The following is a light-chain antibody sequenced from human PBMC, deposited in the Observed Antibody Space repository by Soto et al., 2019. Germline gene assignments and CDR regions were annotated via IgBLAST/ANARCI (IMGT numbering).Light chain of an antibody. CDR2: GVT. V-gene: IGLV2-14*01. CDR3: SSYTSSATLYV. CDR1: SSDIGGYNY. J-gene: IGLJ1*01. Sequence: QSALTQPASVSGSPGQSITISCTGTSSDIGGYNYVSWYQQHPGKAPKLMIYGVTNRPSGVSNRFSGSKSGNTASLTISGLQAEEEADYYCSSYTSSATLYVFGTGTKVTVL.